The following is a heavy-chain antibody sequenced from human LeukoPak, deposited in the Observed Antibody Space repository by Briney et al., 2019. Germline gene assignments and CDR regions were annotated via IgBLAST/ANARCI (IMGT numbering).Heavy chain of an antibody. CDR3: AKDRYSYAFEYSDS. CDR2: ISNDGSKK. CDR1: GFTFSSYG. D-gene: IGHD5-18*01. V-gene: IGHV3-30*18. J-gene: IGHJ4*02. Sequence: GGSLRLSCSAPGFTFSSYGMNWVRQAPGKGLDWVAVISNDGSKKYYADSVKGRFTISRDNSKNTLSLQVSSLRAEDTAVYYCAKDRYSYAFEYSDSWGQGTLVTVSS.